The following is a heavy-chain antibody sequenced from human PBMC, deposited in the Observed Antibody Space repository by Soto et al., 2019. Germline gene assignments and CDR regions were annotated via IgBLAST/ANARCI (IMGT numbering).Heavy chain of an antibody. CDR3: ATVRKLRLYYYFDY. CDR2: IDPTGGST. J-gene: IGHJ4*02. V-gene: IGHV1-46*01. D-gene: IGHD3-16*01. CDR1: GYSFTNYY. Sequence: ASVKVSSKAFGYSFTNYYIDWVRQAPGQGLEWMGIIDPTGGSTNYAQKFQGRVTLTMDTSTSTVYMELSSLRFEDTAVYYCATVRKLRLYYYFDYWGQGTLVTVS.